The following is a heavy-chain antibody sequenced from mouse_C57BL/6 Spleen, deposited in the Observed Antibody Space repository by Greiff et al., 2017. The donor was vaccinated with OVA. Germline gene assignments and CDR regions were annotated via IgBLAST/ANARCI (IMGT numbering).Heavy chain of an antibody. CDR1: GFNIKDDY. CDR3: TTGGDGSSFDY. Sequence: EVQLQQSGAELVRPGASVKLSCTASGFNIKDDYMHWVKQRPEQGLEWIGWIDPENGDTEYASKFQGKATITADTSSNTAYLQLSSLTSEDTAVYYCTTGGDGSSFDYWGQGTTLTVSS. D-gene: IGHD1-1*01. J-gene: IGHJ2*01. V-gene: IGHV14-4*01. CDR2: IDPENGDT.